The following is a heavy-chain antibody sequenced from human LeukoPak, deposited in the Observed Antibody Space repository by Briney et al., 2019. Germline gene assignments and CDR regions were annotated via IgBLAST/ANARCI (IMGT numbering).Heavy chain of an antibody. V-gene: IGHV4-4*08. CDR2: VYSSGST. J-gene: IGHJ5*02. CDR1: GGSISGFY. CDR3: ARDPGGWFDP. Sequence: SQTLSLTCTVSGGSISGFYWTWIRQSPGRGLEWIGYVYSSGSTNYNPSLKSRVTISLDTSKNQFSLKLYSVTAADTAVYYCARDPGGWFDPWGQGALVTVSS. D-gene: IGHD3-10*01.